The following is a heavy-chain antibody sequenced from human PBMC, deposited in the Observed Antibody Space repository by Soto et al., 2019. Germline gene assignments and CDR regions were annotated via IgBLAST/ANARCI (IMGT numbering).Heavy chain of an antibody. CDR2: IYYSGST. D-gene: IGHD1-26*01. CDR1: GGSISSYY. CDR3: ASDSGSYGGWAFDI. V-gene: IGHV4-59*08. J-gene: IGHJ3*02. Sequence: SETLSLTCTVSGGSISSYYWSWIRQPPGKGLEWIGYIYYSGSTNCNPSLKSRVTISVDTSKNQFSLKLSSVTAADTAVYYCASDSGSYGGWAFDIWGQGTMVTVSS.